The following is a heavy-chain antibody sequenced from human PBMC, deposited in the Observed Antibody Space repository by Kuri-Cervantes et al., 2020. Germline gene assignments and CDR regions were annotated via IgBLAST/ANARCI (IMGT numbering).Heavy chain of an antibody. D-gene: IGHD3-22*01. CDR2: INPNSGGT. CDR3: ARANLYDSSGYYLGFDY. Sequence: ASVKVSCKASGYTFTGYYMHWVRQAPGQGLEWMGWINPNSGGTNYAQKFQGRVTMTRDTSISTAYMELSSLRSEDTAVYYCARANLYDSSGYYLGFDYWGQGTLVTVSS. CDR1: GYTFTGYY. V-gene: IGHV1-2*02. J-gene: IGHJ4*02.